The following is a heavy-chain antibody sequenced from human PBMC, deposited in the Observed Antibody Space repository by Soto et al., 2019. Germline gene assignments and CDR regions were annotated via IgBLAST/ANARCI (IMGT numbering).Heavy chain of an antibody. CDR1: GGSISSYY. Sequence: SETLSLTCTVSGGSISSYYWSWIRQPPGKGLEWIGYIYYSGSTNYNPSLKSRVTISVDTSKNQFSLKLSSVTAADTAVYYCVKSIAARAAFDYWGQGTLVTVSS. J-gene: IGHJ4*02. D-gene: IGHD6-6*01. V-gene: IGHV4-59*01. CDR2: IYYSGST. CDR3: VKSIAARAAFDY.